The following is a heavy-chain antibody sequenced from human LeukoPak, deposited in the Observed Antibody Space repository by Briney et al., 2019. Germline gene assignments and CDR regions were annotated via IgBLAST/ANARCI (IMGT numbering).Heavy chain of an antibody. Sequence: GASVKVSCKASGYTFTSYGISWVRQAPGQGLEWMGWISAYNGNTNYAQKLQGRVTMTTDTSTSTAYMELRSLRSDDTAVYYCARGPTHTTIFGVVIIENNMDVWGKGTTVTVSS. D-gene: IGHD3-3*01. V-gene: IGHV1-18*01. CDR3: ARGPTHTTIFGVVIIENNMDV. J-gene: IGHJ6*03. CDR2: ISAYNGNT. CDR1: GYTFTSYG.